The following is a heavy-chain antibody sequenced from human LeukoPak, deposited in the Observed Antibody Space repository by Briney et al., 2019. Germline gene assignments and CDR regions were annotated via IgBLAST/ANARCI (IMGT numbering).Heavy chain of an antibody. CDR3: ARDQPEEQLFSYYFDY. CDR1: GFTFSDYY. D-gene: IGHD6-6*01. CDR2: ISSSGSTI. Sequence: GGSLRLSCAASGFTFSDYYMSWIRQAPGKGLEWVSYISSSGSTIYYADPVKGRFTISRDNAKNSLYLQMNSLRAEDTAVYYCARDQPEEQLFSYYFDYWGQGTLVTVSS. V-gene: IGHV3-11*04. J-gene: IGHJ4*02.